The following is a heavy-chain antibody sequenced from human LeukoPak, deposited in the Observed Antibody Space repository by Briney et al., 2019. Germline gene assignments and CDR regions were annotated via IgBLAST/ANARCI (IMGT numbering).Heavy chain of an antibody. Sequence: PGGSLRLSCAASGFTFSSYWMHWVRQAPGKGLVWVSRINSDGSSTSYADSVKGRFTISRDNAKNTLYLQMNSLRAEDTALYYCAKDFYSGLWFGELSTYYFDYWGQGTLVTVSS. J-gene: IGHJ4*02. CDR2: INSDGSST. CDR1: GFTFSSYW. CDR3: AKDFYSGLWFGELSTYYFDY. D-gene: IGHD3-10*01. V-gene: IGHV3-74*01.